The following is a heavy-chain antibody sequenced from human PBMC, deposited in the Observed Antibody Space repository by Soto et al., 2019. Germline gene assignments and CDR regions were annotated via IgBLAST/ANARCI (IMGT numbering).Heavy chain of an antibody. J-gene: IGHJ4*02. D-gene: IGHD4-17*01. CDR3: AKAIYGGNSDFGY. CDR1: GFTFSSYW. V-gene: IGHV3-7*05. CDR2: IKQDGGAK. Sequence: EVHLVESGGGLVQPGGSLRLSCAASGFTFSSYWMTWVRQAPGKGLEWVANIKQDGGAKYYVDSVKGRSTISRDNAKNSLYLQMNSLRADDTAVYYCAKAIYGGNSDFGYWGQGTLVTVSS.